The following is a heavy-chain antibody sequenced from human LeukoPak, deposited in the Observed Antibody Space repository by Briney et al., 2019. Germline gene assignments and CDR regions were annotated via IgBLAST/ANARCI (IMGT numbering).Heavy chain of an antibody. CDR2: IYPGDTDT. J-gene: IGHJ4*02. D-gene: IGHD3-22*01. CDR3: ASYDSSGWNPFDH. Sequence: TGESLKISCKGSGYSFNTYWIGWVRQKSGKGLEWMGVIYPGDTDTRYSPSFQGQVTISADKSIRTAYLEWSSLKASDTAMYYCASYDSSGWNPFDHWGQGTLVTVSS. CDR1: GYSFNTYW. V-gene: IGHV5-51*01.